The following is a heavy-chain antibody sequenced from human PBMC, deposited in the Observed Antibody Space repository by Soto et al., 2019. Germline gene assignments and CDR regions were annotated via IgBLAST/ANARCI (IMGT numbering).Heavy chain of an antibody. Sequence: SETLSLTCTVSGGSIRSGGYYWSWVRQSPRRGLEWIGNIYYSGSTYYNPSLKSRLTISVDTSKNQFSLNLSSVTAADTAVYYCARDRLMATAGTARHYFGLDVWGQGSTVTVSS. J-gene: IGHJ6*02. CDR3: ARDRLMATAGTARHYFGLDV. CDR2: IYYSGST. D-gene: IGHD5-18*01. CDR1: GGSIRSGGYY. V-gene: IGHV4-31*03.